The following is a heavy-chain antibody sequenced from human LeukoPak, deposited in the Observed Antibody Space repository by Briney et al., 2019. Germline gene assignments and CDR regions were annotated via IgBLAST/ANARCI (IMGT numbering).Heavy chain of an antibody. CDR3: ARDDGGQGDY. CDR1: GFTFSSYL. D-gene: IGHD2-15*01. CDR2: SKNKANSYIT. J-gene: IGHJ4*02. Sequence: GGSLRLSCAASGFTFSSYLMSWVRQAPGKGLEWVGRSKNKANSYITQYAAFVQGRFTISRDDSKNSLYLQINSLKTEDTAVYYCARDDGGQGDYWGQGTLVTVSS. V-gene: IGHV3-72*01.